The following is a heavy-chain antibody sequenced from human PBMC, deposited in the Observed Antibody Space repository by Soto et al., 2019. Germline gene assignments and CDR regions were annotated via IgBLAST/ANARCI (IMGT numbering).Heavy chain of an antibody. J-gene: IGHJ4*02. CDR3: ARHDPTYYDSPDY. D-gene: IGHD3-3*01. V-gene: IGHV4-59*08. Sequence: QVQLQESGPGLVKPSETLSLTCTVSGGSISSYYWSWIRQPPGKGLEWIGYIYYSGSTNYNPSLKSRVTISVDTSKNQFSLKLSSVTAADTAVYYCARHDPTYYDSPDYWGQGTLVTVSS. CDR2: IYYSGST. CDR1: GGSISSYY.